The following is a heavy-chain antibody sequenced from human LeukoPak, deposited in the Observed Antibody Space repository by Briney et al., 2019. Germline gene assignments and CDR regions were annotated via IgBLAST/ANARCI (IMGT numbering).Heavy chain of an antibody. CDR1: GFTFSSYW. J-gene: IGHJ4*02. Sequence: GGSLRLSCAASGFTFSSYWMSWVRQAPGKGLEWVANIKQDGSEKYYVDSVKGRFTISRDNAKNSLYLQMNSLRAEDTAVYYCTRYIEYYDFWSGYYIPSYYFDYWGQGTLVTVSS. D-gene: IGHD3-3*01. V-gene: IGHV3-7*01. CDR2: IKQDGSEK. CDR3: TRYIEYYDFWSGYYIPSYYFDY.